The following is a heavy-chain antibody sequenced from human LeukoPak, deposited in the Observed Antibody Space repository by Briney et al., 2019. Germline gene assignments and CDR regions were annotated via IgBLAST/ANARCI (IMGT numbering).Heavy chain of an antibody. V-gene: IGHV4-4*02. D-gene: IGHD3-10*01. CDR2: IYHSGST. Sequence: SGTLSLTCAVSGGSISSSNWWSWVRQPPGKGLEWIGEIYHSGSTNYNPSLKSRVTISVDKSKNQFSLKLSSVTAADTAVYYCARSRIVLLWFGELRASDAFDIWGQGTMVTVSS. CDR1: GGSISSSNW. CDR3: ARSRIVLLWFGELRASDAFDI. J-gene: IGHJ3*02.